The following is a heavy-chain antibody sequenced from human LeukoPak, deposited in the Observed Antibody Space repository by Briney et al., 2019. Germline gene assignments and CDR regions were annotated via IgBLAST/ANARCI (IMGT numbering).Heavy chain of an antibody. Sequence: GGSLRLSCAASGFTFSSYAMHWVRQAPGKGLEWVANIKQDGSEKYYVDSVKGRFTISRDNAKNSLYLQMNSLRAEDTAVYYCARLGIAVDAFDIWGQGTMVTVSS. V-gene: IGHV3-7*01. CDR2: IKQDGSEK. CDR3: ARLGIAVDAFDI. D-gene: IGHD6-19*01. CDR1: GFTFSSYA. J-gene: IGHJ3*02.